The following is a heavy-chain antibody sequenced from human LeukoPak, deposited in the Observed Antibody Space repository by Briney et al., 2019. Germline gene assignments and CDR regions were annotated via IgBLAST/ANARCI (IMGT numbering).Heavy chain of an antibody. CDR2: INPKNGGT. Sequence: ASVKVSCKASGYTFIDHHIRWVRQAPGQGLEWMGWINPKNGGTRLAQRLQGRVTMTRDTSTGTVYMELSSLRSDDTAVYYCATKKTPLYCGGDCYSGLGWFDPWGQGTLITVSS. D-gene: IGHD2-21*02. J-gene: IGHJ5*02. CDR1: GYTFIDHH. V-gene: IGHV1-2*02. CDR3: ATKKTPLYCGGDCYSGLGWFDP.